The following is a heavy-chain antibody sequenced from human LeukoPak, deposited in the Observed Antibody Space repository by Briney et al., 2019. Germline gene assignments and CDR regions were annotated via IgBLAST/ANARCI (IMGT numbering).Heavy chain of an antibody. CDR2: MSGRGGSI. V-gene: IGHV3-11*01. Sequence: SGGSLTLSCEASGFTFRNHYMSWVRQAPGKGLEWLSKMSGRGGSIYYADSVKGRFTISRDNAQNSLYLQMNNLRAEDTAVYYCARVSTDVAVAAYGEDSFYYFMDVWGKGTTVTISS. CDR1: GFTFRNHY. D-gene: IGHD2-15*01. J-gene: IGHJ6*03. CDR3: ARVSTDVAVAAYGEDSFYYFMDV.